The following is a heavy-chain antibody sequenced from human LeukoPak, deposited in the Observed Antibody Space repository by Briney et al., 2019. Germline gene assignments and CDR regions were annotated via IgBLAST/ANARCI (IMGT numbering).Heavy chain of an antibody. V-gene: IGHV4-31*03. J-gene: IGHJ3*02. CDR1: GDSITSGSYY. Sequence: SQTLSLTCTVSGDSITSGSYYWAWIRPHPEKGLEWIGYIYYTGGTHYNPSLKSRLTISVDTSENQFSLKMRSVTAADTAIYYCARAPGAFDIWGQGTMVTVSS. CDR3: ARAPGAFDI. CDR2: IYYTGGT.